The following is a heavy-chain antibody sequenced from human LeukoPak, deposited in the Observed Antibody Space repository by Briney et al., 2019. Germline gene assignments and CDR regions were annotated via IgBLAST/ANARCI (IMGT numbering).Heavy chain of an antibody. V-gene: IGHV3-7*01. J-gene: IGHJ4*02. CDR3: ARASSRTTVTTGY. Sequence: GGSLRLSCAASGFTFSSYWMSWVRQAPGKGLEWVANIKQDGSEKYYVDSVKGRFTISRDNAKSSLYLQMNSLRAEDTAVYYCARASSRTTVTTGYWGQGTLVTVSS. D-gene: IGHD4-17*01. CDR1: GFTFSSYW. CDR2: IKQDGSEK.